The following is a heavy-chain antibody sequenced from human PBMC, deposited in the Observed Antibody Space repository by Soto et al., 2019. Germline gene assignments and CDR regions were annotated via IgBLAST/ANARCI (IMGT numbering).Heavy chain of an antibody. J-gene: IGHJ4*02. Sequence: KVSCTASCFGFINYGRSWVQPAPGQGLEWIGRINIYNGNTNYAQKLQGRVTLTTDTSTTTAYMELRSLRSDDTAIYYCARDEGKVVVMSEYWGQGTPVNV. D-gene: IGHD3-22*01. CDR2: INIYNGNT. V-gene: IGHV1-18*04. CDR3: ARDEGKVVVMSEY. CDR1: CFGFINYG.